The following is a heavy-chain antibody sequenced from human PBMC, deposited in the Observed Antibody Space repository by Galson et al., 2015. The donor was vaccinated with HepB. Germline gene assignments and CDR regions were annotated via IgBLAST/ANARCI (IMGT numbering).Heavy chain of an antibody. CDR2: ISGSGGST. Sequence: SLRLSCAASGFTFSSYAMSWVRQAPGKGLEWVSAISGSGGSTYYADSVKGRFTISRDNSKNTLYLQMNSLRAEDTAVYYCAKEKSKRYCSSTSCQPYPNYGMDVWGQGTTVTVSS. D-gene: IGHD2-2*01. CDR1: GFTFSSYA. J-gene: IGHJ6*02. CDR3: AKEKSKRYCSSTSCQPYPNYGMDV. V-gene: IGHV3-23*01.